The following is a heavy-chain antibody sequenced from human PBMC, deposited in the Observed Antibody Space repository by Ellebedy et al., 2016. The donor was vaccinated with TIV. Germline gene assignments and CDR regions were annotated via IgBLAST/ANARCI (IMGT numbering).Heavy chain of an antibody. Sequence: GESLKISXAASGFTFSSYSMNWVRQAPGKGLEWVSYISSSSSTIYYADSVKGRFTISRDNAKNSLYLQMNSLRDEDTAVYYCARLGSQNYYYGMDVWGQGTTVTVSS. D-gene: IGHD3-10*01. V-gene: IGHV3-48*02. CDR2: ISSSSSTI. J-gene: IGHJ6*02. CDR3: ARLGSQNYYYGMDV. CDR1: GFTFSSYS.